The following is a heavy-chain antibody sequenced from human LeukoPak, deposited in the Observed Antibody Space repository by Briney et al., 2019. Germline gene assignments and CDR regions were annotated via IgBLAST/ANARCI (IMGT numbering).Heavy chain of an antibody. CDR1: GFTFTSDA. CDR3: AKCSTSAYTTGWCNWIDP. CDR2: TVSRGTT. Sequence: GGSLRLSCVASGFTFTSDAMNWVRQALGKGLEWVSSTVSRGTTQYADSVKGRFTVSRDTSKNTLYLQMNSLRADDTAVYYCAKCSTSAYTTGWCNWIDPWGQGTLVTVSS. D-gene: IGHD6-19*01. J-gene: IGHJ5*02. V-gene: IGHV3-23*01.